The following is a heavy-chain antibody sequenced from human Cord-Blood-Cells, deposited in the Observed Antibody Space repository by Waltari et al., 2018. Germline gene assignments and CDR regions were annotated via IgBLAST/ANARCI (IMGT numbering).Heavy chain of an antibody. CDR3: ARSPGYCSGGSCYLFDY. V-gene: IGHV1-2*02. Sequence: QVQLVQSGAEVKKPGASVKVSCKASGYTFTGYYMHWVRQAPGQGLEWMGWINPNSGGTNYAQKFQGRVTMTRDTSISTAYMELSRLRSDDTAVYYCARSPGYCSGGSCYLFDYWGQGTLVTVSS. CDR1: GYTFTGYY. J-gene: IGHJ4*02. D-gene: IGHD2-15*01. CDR2: INPNSGGT.